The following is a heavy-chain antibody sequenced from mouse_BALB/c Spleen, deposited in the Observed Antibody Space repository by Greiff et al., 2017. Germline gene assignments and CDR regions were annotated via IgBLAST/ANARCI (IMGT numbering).Heavy chain of an antibody. CDR3: ARDYGSSYAMDY. V-gene: IGHV1-54*01. D-gene: IGHD1-1*01. CDR2: INPGSGGT. CDR1: GYAFTNYL. Sequence: QVQLQQSGAELVRPGTSVKVSCKASGYAFTNYLLEWVKQRPGQGLEWIGVINPGSGGTNYNEKFKGKATLTADKSSSTAYMQLSSLTSDDSAVYFCARDYGSSYAMDYWGQGTSVTVSA. J-gene: IGHJ4*01.